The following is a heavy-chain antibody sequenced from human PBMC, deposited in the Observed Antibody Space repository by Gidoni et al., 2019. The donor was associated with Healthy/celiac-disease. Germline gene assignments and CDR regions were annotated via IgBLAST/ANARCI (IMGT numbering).Heavy chain of an antibody. J-gene: IGHJ4*02. D-gene: IGHD2-8*01. Sequence: HVQLQESGPGLVKPSETLSLTCAVSGYSISSGYYWGWIRQPPGKGLEWIGSIYHSGRTYYNPSLKSRVTISVDTSKNQFALKLSSVTAADTAVYDCARVAPGTNFDYWGQGTLVTVSS. CDR2: IYHSGRT. CDR1: GYSISSGYY. V-gene: IGHV4-38-2*01. CDR3: ARVAPGTNFDY.